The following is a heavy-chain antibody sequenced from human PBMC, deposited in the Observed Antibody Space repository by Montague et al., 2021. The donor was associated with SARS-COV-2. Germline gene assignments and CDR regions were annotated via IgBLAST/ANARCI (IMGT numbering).Heavy chain of an antibody. CDR2: IGWDGDK. CDR1: GFSLSTSGMC. V-gene: IGHV2-70*11. J-gene: IGHJ6*02. CDR3: ARGPSDTYYYNGMDV. Sequence: PALGKPTQTLTLTCTFSGFSLSTSGMCMTWIRQPPGKALEWLARIGWDGDKYYNTSLKSRLTISKDTSKNLVVLTMTNMDPVDTATYYCARGPSDTYYYNGMDVWGRGTTVTVSS.